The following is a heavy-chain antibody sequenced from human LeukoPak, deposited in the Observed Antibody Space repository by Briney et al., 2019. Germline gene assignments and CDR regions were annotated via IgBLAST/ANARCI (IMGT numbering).Heavy chain of an antibody. Sequence: PGGSLRLSCAASGFTFSNYWKTWIRQAPGKGVEWVATIKQDGSEKYYVDSVEGRFTISRDNAQNSLYLQLNSLRAQDSALYYCVRACGSAACPFYFHYWGQGTLVTVSS. CDR3: VRACGSAACPFYFHY. CDR2: IKQDGSEK. V-gene: IGHV3-7*01. CDR1: GFTFSNYW. D-gene: IGHD2-21*01. J-gene: IGHJ4*02.